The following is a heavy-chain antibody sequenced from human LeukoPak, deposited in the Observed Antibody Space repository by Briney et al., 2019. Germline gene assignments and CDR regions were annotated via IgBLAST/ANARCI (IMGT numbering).Heavy chain of an antibody. Sequence: PSETLSLTCAVYSGSFSGYYWSWIRQPPGKGLEWIGEINHSGSTNYNPSLKSRVTISVDTSKNQFSLKLSSVTAADTAVYYCARHRIAGSGSPSDTFDYWGQGTLVTVSS. D-gene: IGHD3-10*01. J-gene: IGHJ4*02. CDR3: ARHRIAGSGSPSDTFDY. V-gene: IGHV4-34*01. CDR1: SGSFSGYY. CDR2: INHSGST.